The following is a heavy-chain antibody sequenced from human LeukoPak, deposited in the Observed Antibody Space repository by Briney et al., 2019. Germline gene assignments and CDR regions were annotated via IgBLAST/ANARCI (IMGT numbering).Heavy chain of an antibody. Sequence: SETLSLTCAVYGGSFSGYYWSWIRQPPGKGLEWIGEINHSGSTNYNPSLKSRVTISVDTSKNQFSLKLSSVTAADTAVYYCARERLGGYPNWFDPWGQGTLVTVSS. J-gene: IGHJ5*02. D-gene: IGHD5-12*01. CDR1: GGSFSGYY. CDR3: ARERLGGYPNWFDP. V-gene: IGHV4-34*01. CDR2: INHSGST.